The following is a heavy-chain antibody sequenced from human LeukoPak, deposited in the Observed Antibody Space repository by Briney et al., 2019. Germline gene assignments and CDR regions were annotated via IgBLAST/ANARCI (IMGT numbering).Heavy chain of an antibody. CDR2: ISAYNGNT. Sequence: ASVKVSCKASGYTFTGYYMHWVRQAPGQGLEWMGWISAYNGNTNYAQKLQGRVTMTTDTSTSTAYMELRSLRSDDTAVYYCARDGGSSIAARVRKFDYWGQGTLVTVSS. J-gene: IGHJ4*02. V-gene: IGHV1-18*04. CDR1: GYTFTGYY. D-gene: IGHD6-6*01. CDR3: ARDGGSSIAARVRKFDY.